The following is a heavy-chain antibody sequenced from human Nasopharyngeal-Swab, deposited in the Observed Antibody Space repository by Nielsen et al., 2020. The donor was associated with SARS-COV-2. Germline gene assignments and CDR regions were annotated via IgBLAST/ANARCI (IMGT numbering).Heavy chain of an antibody. D-gene: IGHD5-12*01. Sequence: GESLKISCAASGFTFSSYGMHWVRQAPGKGLEWVSYISSRGDSIYFADSVKGRFTISRDSANNSLYLQMNSLRAEDTAVYYCARELGGYRGYGFGYEFAYWGQGTLVTVSS. J-gene: IGHJ4*02. V-gene: IGHV3-48*04. CDR1: GFTFSSYG. CDR3: ARELGGYRGYGFGYEFAY. CDR2: ISSRGDSI.